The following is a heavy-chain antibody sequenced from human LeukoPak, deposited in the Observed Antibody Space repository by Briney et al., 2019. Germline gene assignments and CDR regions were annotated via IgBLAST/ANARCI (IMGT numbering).Heavy chain of an antibody. D-gene: IGHD3-3*01. J-gene: IGHJ6*02. CDR2: FDPEDGET. Sequence: ASVKVSCKASGYTLTELSMHWVRQAPGKGLEWMGGFDPEDGETIYAQKFQGRVTMTEDTSTDTAYMELSSLRSEDTAVYYCGTRRHEGEWLLYYYGMDVWGQGTTVTVSS. CDR1: GYTLTELS. V-gene: IGHV1-24*01. CDR3: GTRRHEGEWLLYYYGMDV.